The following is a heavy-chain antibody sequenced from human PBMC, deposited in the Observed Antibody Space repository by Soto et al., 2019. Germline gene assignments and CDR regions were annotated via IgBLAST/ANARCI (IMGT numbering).Heavy chain of an antibody. CDR2: IYYSGST. CDR3: ARQSTVTTYYYYGMDV. V-gene: IGHV4-59*01. Sequence: SETLSLTCTVSGGSISSYYWSWIRQPPGKGLEWIGYIYYSGSTNYNPSLKSRVTISVDTSKNQFSLKLSSVTAADTAVYYCARQSTVTTYYYYGMDVWGQGTTVTVSS. D-gene: IGHD4-17*01. J-gene: IGHJ6*02. CDR1: GGSISSYY.